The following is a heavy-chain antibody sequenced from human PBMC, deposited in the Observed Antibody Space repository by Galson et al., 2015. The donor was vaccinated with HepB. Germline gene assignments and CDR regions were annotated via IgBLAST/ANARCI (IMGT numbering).Heavy chain of an antibody. V-gene: IGHV1-18*01. CDR1: GYTFTSYG. J-gene: IGHJ4*02. CDR3: ARDYYGSGEYYFDY. Sequence: SVKVSCKASGYTFTSYGISWVRQAPGQGLEWMGWISAYNGNTNYAQKLQGRVTMTTDTSTSTAYMELRSLRSDDTAVYYCARDYYGSGEYYFDYWGQGTLVTVSS. CDR2: ISAYNGNT. D-gene: IGHD3-10*01.